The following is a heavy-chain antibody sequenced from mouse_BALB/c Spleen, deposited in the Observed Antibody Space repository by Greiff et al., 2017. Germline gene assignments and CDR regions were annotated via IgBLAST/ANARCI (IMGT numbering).Heavy chain of an antibody. CDR1: GYTFTSYW. CDR2: IDPSDSET. Sequence: VQLQQPGAELVKPGAPVKLSCKASGYTFTSYWMNWVKQRPGRGLEWIGRIDPSDSETHYNQKFKDKATLTVDKSSSTAYIQLSSLTSEDSAVYYCARSYLFSYYFDYWGQGTTLTVSS. J-gene: IGHJ2*01. CDR3: ARSYLFSYYFDY. D-gene: IGHD1-1*01. V-gene: IGHV1-69*02.